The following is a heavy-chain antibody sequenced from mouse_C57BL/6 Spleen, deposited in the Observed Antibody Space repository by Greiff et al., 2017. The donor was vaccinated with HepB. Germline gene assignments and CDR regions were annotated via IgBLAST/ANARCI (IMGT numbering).Heavy chain of an antibody. Sequence: QVQLQQPGAELVRPGTSVKLSCKASGYTFTSYWMHWVKQRPGQGLEWIGVIDPSDSYTNYNQKFKGKATLTVDTSSSTAYMQLSSLTSEDSAVYYCAIIYYGNYHYFDYWGQGTTLTVSS. V-gene: IGHV1-59*01. J-gene: IGHJ2*01. CDR1: GYTFTSYW. CDR3: AIIYYGNYHYFDY. CDR2: IDPSDSYT. D-gene: IGHD2-1*01.